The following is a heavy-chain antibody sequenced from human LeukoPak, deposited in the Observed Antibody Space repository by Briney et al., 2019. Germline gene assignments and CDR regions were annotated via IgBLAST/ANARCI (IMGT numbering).Heavy chain of an antibody. CDR1: GCTFSGYA. D-gene: IGHD3-10*01. CDR3: AKGYGSGSYYKTRYYFDY. Sequence: GGSVRLSCAASGCTFSGYAMSWVRQAPGKGLEWVSAISGSGGSTYYADSVKGRFTISRDNSKNTLYLQMNSLRAEDTAVYYCAKGYGSGSYYKTRYYFDYWGQGTLVTVSS. V-gene: IGHV3-23*01. J-gene: IGHJ4*02. CDR2: ISGSGGST.